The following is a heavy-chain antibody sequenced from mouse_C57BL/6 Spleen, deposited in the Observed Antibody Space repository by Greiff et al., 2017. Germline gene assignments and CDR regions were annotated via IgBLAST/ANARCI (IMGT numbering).Heavy chain of an antibody. CDR3: TRRVNIDY. V-gene: IGHV1-15*01. D-gene: IGHD2-1*01. CDR1: GYAFTDYE. CDR2: IYPETGGT. J-gene: IGHJ2*01. Sequence: VQLQQSGAELVRPGASVTLSCKASGYAFTDYEMNWVKQTPVHGLEWIGAIYPETGGTAYNQKFKGKALLTADKSSSTAYMELRSLTSEDSAVYYCTRRVNIDYWGQGTTLTVSS.